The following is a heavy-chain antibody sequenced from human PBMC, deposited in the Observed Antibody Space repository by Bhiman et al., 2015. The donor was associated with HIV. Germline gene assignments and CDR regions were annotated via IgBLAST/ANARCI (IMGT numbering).Heavy chain of an antibody. CDR3: ARSPQGVNWNDVGEAAFDI. V-gene: IGHV3-20*04. Sequence: EVQLVESGGGVVRPGGSLRLSCAASGFTFDDYGMSWVRQAPGKGLEWVSGINWNGGSTGYADSVKGRFTISRDNAKNSLYLQMNSLRAEDTALYYCARSPQGVNWNDVGEAAFDIWGQGTMVTVSS. D-gene: IGHD1-20*01. CDR1: GFTFDDYG. CDR2: INWNGGST. J-gene: IGHJ3*02.